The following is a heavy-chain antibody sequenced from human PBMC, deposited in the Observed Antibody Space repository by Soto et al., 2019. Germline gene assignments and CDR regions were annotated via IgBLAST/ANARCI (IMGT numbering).Heavy chain of an antibody. CDR2: ISWNSGSI. J-gene: IGHJ4*02. D-gene: IGHD5-12*01. Sequence: FLRLSCAASGFTVDDYAMHWVRQAPGKGLEWVSGISWNSGSIGYADSVKGRFTISRDNAKNSLYLQMNSLRAEDTALYYCAKDRKKGGSDPFGYYFDYWGQGTLVTVSS. CDR3: AKDRKKGGSDPFGYYFDY. V-gene: IGHV3-9*01. CDR1: GFTVDDYA.